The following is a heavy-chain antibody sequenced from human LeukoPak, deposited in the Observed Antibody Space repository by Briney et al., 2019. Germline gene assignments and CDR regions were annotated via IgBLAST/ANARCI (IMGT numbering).Heavy chain of an antibody. Sequence: PGGSLRLSCAASGFTFSHFWMSWVRQAPGKGLEWVAYIKKTGSETYYVDSEKGRFTITRDNTRNSLFLQMYSLRAEDTAMYFCAREDGYCSDGKCYSYFDSWGQGTLVTVSS. V-gene: IGHV3-7*01. D-gene: IGHD2-15*01. CDR2: IKKTGSET. CDR3: AREDGYCSDGKCYSYFDS. CDR1: GFTFSHFW. J-gene: IGHJ4*02.